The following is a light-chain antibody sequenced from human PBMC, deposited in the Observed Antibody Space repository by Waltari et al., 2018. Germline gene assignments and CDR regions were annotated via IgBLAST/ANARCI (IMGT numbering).Light chain of an antibody. V-gene: IGLV3-1*01. CDR1: QLGDEF. CDR3: QAWDTTIVV. J-gene: IGLJ2*01. Sequence: SYELTQPPSVSVSPGQTATITCSAYQLGDEFVAWYQQKSGQSPGLVIYPDMTRPSGIPERFSGSNSGNTATLTISGTQVDDEADFYCQAWDTTIVVFGGGTKLTVL. CDR2: PDM.